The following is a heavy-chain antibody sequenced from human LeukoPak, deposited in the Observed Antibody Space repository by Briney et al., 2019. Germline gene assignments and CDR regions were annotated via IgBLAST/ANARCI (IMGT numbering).Heavy chain of an antibody. CDR2: ISNNGGYT. Sequence: GGSLRLSCAASGFTFSSSAMSWVRQAPGKGLEWVSAISNNGGYTYYADSVKGRFTISRDNSKNTLFLQMNSLRTEDTAVYFCARWGNDYSQFDSWGQGTLVTVS. V-gene: IGHV3-23*01. D-gene: IGHD4-11*01. CDR3: ARWGNDYSQFDS. J-gene: IGHJ4*02. CDR1: GFTFSSSA.